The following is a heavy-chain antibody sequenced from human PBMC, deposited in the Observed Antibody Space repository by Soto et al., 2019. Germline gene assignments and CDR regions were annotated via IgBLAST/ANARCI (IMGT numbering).Heavy chain of an antibody. D-gene: IGHD1-26*01. CDR2: ISAYNGNT. CDR1: GYTFTSYG. V-gene: IGHV1-18*01. Sequence: QVQLVQSGAEVKKPGASVKVSCKASGYTFTSYGISWVRQAPGQGLEWMGWISAYNGNTNYAQKLQGRVTMTTDTSTSTAYMELRSLSSNDTAVYYCARETPLGSSKRNWFDPWGKGTLVTVSS. J-gene: IGHJ5*02. CDR3: ARETPLGSSKRNWFDP.